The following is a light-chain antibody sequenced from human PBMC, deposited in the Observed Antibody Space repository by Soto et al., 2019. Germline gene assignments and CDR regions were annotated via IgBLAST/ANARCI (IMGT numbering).Light chain of an antibody. CDR2: GAS. J-gene: IGKJ5*01. CDR3: QQYDNSPIT. CDR1: QSISSSF. V-gene: IGKV3-20*01. Sequence: EIVFTQSPATLSLSPGERATLSCGASQSISSSFLAWYQQKPGQAPRLLIYGASSRATGIPDRFSGTGSETDFTLTISRLEPEDFAVYYCQQYDNSPITFGQGTRLEIK.